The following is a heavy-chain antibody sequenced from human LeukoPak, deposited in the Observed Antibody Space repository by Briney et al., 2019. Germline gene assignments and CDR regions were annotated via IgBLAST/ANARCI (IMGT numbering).Heavy chain of an antibody. Sequence: PGGSLRLSCAASGFTFSSYAMHWVRQAPGKGLEYVSAISSNGGSIYYANSVKGRFTISRDNSKNTLYLQMGSLRTEDMAVYYCARDLWVGATAFDFWGQGTMVTVPS. V-gene: IGHV3-64*01. CDR2: ISSNGGSI. CDR3: ARDLWVGATAFDF. D-gene: IGHD1-26*01. J-gene: IGHJ3*01. CDR1: GFTFSSYA.